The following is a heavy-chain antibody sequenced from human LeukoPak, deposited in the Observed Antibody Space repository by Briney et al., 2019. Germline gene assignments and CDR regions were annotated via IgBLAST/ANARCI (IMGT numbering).Heavy chain of an antibody. CDR3: ARHIYGAYYYMDV. J-gene: IGHJ6*03. CDR2: VFYSENS. CDR1: GGSISSNY. D-gene: IGHD3-10*01. V-gene: IGHV4-59*08. Sequence: PSETLSLTCTVSGGSISSNYWSWIRQPPGKGLEWIGYVFYSENSNYNPSLKSRVTISIDTSKNQVSLNLSSVTAADTAVYYCARHIYGAYYYMDVWGKGTTVTVSS.